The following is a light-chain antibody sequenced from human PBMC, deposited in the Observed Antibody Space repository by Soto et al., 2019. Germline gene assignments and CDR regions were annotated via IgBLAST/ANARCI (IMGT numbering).Light chain of an antibody. Sequence: DIQLTQSPSSLSASVGDRVTITCRASQNITNYFNWYQQKPGKAPTLLIYAASSLQSGVPSRFSGSGSGTDFTLTISSLQPEDFATYYCQQTSRSSWTFGPGTKVEI. CDR1: QNITNY. CDR3: QQTSRSSWT. V-gene: IGKV1-39*01. J-gene: IGKJ1*01. CDR2: AAS.